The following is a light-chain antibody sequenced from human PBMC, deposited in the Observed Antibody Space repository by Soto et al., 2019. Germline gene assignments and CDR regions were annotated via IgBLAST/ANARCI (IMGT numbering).Light chain of an antibody. CDR3: YSYAGRNIWV. J-gene: IGLJ3*02. CDR2: GVT. CDR1: XXDIGAYNF. Sequence: QSALAQPPSASGSPGQSVTISXTXXXXDIGAYNFVSWYQQHPGKAPKLMIFGVTERPSGVPDRFSGSKSGNTASLTVSGLQADDEAVYYCYSYAGRNIWVFGGGTKLTVL. V-gene: IGLV2-8*01.